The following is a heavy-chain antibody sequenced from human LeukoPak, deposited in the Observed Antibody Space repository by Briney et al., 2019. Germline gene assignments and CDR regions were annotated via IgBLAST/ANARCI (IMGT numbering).Heavy chain of an antibody. V-gene: IGHV3-7*03. J-gene: IGHJ4*02. Sequence: GGSLRLSCAASGFTFSSYWMSWVRQAPGKGLEWVANIKQDGSEKYYVDSVKGRFTISRDNSKNTLYLQMNSLRAEDTAVYYCAKDRSGFGELPENFDYWGQGTLVTVSS. CDR1: GFTFSSYW. CDR2: IKQDGSEK. CDR3: AKDRSGFGELPENFDY. D-gene: IGHD3-10*01.